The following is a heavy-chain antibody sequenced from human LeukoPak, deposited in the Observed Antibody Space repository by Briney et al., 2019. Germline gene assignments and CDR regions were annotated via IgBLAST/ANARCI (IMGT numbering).Heavy chain of an antibody. CDR2: ISHDGNNK. CDR1: GFTFSTYA. D-gene: IGHD5-18*01. J-gene: IGHJ4*02. Sequence: PGGSLRLSCATSGFTFSTYAMTWVRQAPGKGLEWVAVISHDGNNKYNADSVKGRFTISRDNSKNTLYLQTNSLRAEDTAVYYCAREGVYSNGPFDYWGQGTRVTVSS. V-gene: IGHV3-30*19. CDR3: AREGVYSNGPFDY.